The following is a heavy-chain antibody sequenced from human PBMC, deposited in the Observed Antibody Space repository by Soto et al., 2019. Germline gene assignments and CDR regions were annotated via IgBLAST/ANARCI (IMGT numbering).Heavy chain of an antibody. V-gene: IGHV3-64*01. Sequence: GGSLRLSCAASGFTFSSYAMHWVRQAPGKGLEYVSAISSNGATTYYANSVKGRFTISRDNSKNTLYLQMGSLRAEDMAVYYCARERVSYGDFTYAWFDPWGQGTLVTVSS. CDR2: ISSNGATT. J-gene: IGHJ5*02. D-gene: IGHD4-17*01. CDR1: GFTFSSYA. CDR3: ARERVSYGDFTYAWFDP.